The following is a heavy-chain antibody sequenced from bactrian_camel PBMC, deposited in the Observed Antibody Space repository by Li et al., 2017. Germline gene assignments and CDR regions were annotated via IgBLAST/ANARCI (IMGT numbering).Heavy chain of an antibody. D-gene: IGHD4*01. CDR2: IFSGGSNT. CDR3: VRDYGNYDWTLGT. CDR1: GYSFSNAY. V-gene: IGHV3S40*01. Sequence: DVQLVESGGGSEQAGGSLRLSCTVSGYSFSNAYMAWFRQAPGKEREGVAAIFSGGSNTYYSTSVKGRFTISKDNAEATVYLQMNSLKPEDTALYYCVRDYGNYDWTLGTWGQGTQVTVS. J-gene: IGHJ4*01.